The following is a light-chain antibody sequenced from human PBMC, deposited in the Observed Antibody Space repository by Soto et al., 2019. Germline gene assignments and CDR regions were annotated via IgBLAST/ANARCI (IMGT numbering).Light chain of an antibody. J-gene: IGKJ5*01. CDR3: QQYGSSPRIT. Sequence: EIVLTQSPGTLSLSPGERATLSCRASQSVSSSYLAWYQQKPGQAPRPLIYGASSRATGIPDRFSGSGSGTDFTLTISRLEPEDFAVYYCQQYGSSPRITFGQGTPLEIK. CDR2: GAS. CDR1: QSVSSSY. V-gene: IGKV3-20*01.